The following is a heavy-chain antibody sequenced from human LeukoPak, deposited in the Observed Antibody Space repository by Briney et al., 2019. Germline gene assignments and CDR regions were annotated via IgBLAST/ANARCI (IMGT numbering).Heavy chain of an antibody. J-gene: IGHJ3*02. CDR1: GFTFSSYS. D-gene: IGHD1-26*01. V-gene: IGHV3-21*01. Sequence: GGSLRLSCAASGFTFSSYSMNWVREAPGKGLECGSSISSSSSYTNYADSVKGRFTISRDNAKNSLYLQMNSRRAEDTAVYYCARDSGSYSAFDIWGQGTMVTVSS. CDR3: ARDSGSYSAFDI. CDR2: ISSSSSYT.